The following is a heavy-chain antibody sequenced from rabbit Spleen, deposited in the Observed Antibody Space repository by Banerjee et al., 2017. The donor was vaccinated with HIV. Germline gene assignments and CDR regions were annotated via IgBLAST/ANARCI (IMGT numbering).Heavy chain of an antibody. Sequence: QEQLEESGGGLVQPEGSLTLACTASRFSFISTYYMCWVRQAPGKGLEWIACIDTGFGGTTYYASWAKGRFTISKTSSTTVTLQMTSLTAADTATYFCARDLIIATMTMDYYGMDLWGQGTLVTVS. J-gene: IGHJ6*01. V-gene: IGHV1S45*01. D-gene: IGHD2-1*01. CDR2: IDTGFGGTT. CDR3: ARDLIIATMTMDYYGMDL. CDR1: RFSFISTYY.